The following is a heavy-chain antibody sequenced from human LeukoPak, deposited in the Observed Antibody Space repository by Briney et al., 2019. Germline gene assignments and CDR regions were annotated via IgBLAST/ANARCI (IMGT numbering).Heavy chain of an antibody. J-gene: IGHJ6*03. CDR3: ARVDFWSGYTNYYYYYYMDV. CDR2: ISYDGSNK. V-gene: IGHV3-30*04. Sequence: GGSLRLSCAASGFTFSSYAMHWVRQAPGKGLEWVAVISYDGSNKYYADSVKGRFTITRDNSKNTLYLQMNSLRAEDTAVYYCARVDFWSGYTNYYYYYYMDVWGKGTTVTVSS. CDR1: GFTFSSYA. D-gene: IGHD3-3*01.